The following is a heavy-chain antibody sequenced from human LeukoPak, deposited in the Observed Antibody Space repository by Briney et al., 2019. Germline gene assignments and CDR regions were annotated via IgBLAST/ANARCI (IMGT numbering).Heavy chain of an antibody. J-gene: IGHJ4*02. CDR1: GYSISSGYY. D-gene: IGHD1/OR15-1a*01. V-gene: IGHV4-38-2*02. Sequence: SETLSLTCTVSGYSISSGYYWGWIRQPPGKGLEWIGSIYHSGSTYYNPSLKSRVTMSVDTSKNQFSLKLSSVTAADTAVYYCARGTGSDYWGQGTLVTVSS. CDR3: ARGTGSDY. CDR2: IYHSGST.